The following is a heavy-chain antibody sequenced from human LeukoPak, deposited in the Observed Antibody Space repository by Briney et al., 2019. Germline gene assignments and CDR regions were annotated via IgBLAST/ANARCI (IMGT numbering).Heavy chain of an antibody. D-gene: IGHD3-3*01. J-gene: IGHJ3*02. CDR2: IYYSGST. Sequence: SETLSLTCTVSGGSISSYYWSWIRQPPGEGLEWIGYIYYSGSTNYNPSLKSRVTISVDTSKNQFSLKLSSVTAADTAVYYCARRPLDFTKGAFDIWGQGTMVTVSS. CDR1: GGSISSYY. CDR3: ARRPLDFTKGAFDI. V-gene: IGHV4-59*01.